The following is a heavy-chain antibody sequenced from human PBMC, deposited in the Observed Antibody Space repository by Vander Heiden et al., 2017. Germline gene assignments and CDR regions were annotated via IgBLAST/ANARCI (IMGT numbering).Heavy chain of an antibody. V-gene: IGHV4-4*07. CDR2: ISASGST. D-gene: IGHD2-2*01. CDR3: ARGPRYCTSSNCLNYFDP. Sequence: QVQLQESGPGLVKPSETLSLTCTVSGDYISRLYRSWIRQPAGKGLEWIGRISASGSTNYNPSLKSRVTMSVDTSKHQFSLKLTSVTAADTAVYYCARGPRYCTSSNCLNYFDPWGQGTLVTVSS. CDR1: GDYISRLY. J-gene: IGHJ5*02.